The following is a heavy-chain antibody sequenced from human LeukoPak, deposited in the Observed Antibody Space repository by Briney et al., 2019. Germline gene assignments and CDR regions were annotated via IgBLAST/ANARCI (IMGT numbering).Heavy chain of an antibody. V-gene: IGHV3-11*05. D-gene: IGHD3-16*02. CDR1: GFSFSDYY. Sequence: PGGSLRLSCAASGFSFSDYYMTWIRQAPGKGLEWVSYISSSSSYTNYADSVKGRFTIPRDNSKNTLYLQMNSLRAEDTAVYYCAKVNDYVWGSYRFLDYWGQGTLVTVSS. J-gene: IGHJ4*02. CDR2: ISSSSSYT. CDR3: AKVNDYVWGSYRFLDY.